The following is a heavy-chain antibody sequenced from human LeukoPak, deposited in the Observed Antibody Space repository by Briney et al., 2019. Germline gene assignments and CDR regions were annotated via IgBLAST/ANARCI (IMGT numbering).Heavy chain of an antibody. D-gene: IGHD5-12*01. J-gene: IGHJ6*03. CDR3: ARHREWLRVGMDYYMDV. V-gene: IGHV5-51*01. Sequence: GESLKISCKGSGYSFTSYWIGWVRQMPGKGLEWMGIIYPGDSDTRYSPSFQGQVSISADKSISTAYLQWSSLKASDTAMYYCARHREWLRVGMDYYMDVWGNGTTVTVSS. CDR1: GYSFTSYW. CDR2: IYPGDSDT.